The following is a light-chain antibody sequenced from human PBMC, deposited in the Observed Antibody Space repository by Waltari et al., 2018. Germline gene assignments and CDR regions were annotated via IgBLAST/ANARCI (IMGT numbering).Light chain of an antibody. J-gene: IGLJ3*02. CDR3: TSFTGAASWV. CDR2: EVS. V-gene: IGLV2-14*01. CDR1: SSDVGGSNY. Sequence: QSALTQPASVSGSPGQSITISCTGTSSDVGGSNYVSWLQQHPGRAPKLIIYEVSHRPSGVSGRFSGSKSANTASLTISGLQTEDEADYYCTSFTGAASWVFGAGTKVTV.